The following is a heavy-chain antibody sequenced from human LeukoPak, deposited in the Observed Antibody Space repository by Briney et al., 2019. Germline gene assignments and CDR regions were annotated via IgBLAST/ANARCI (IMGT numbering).Heavy chain of an antibody. V-gene: IGHV4-39*01. CDR3: ARHRRRNNWFDP. Sequence: SETLSLTCTVSGDSIRSEDHYCDWIRQPPGKGLEWIGDVNYGGGTYYNPSLKSRVTMSVDTSKNQFSLRLTSVTAADTAVYYCARHRRRNNWFDPWGQGTLVTVSS. J-gene: IGHJ5*02. CDR2: VNYGGGT. CDR1: GDSIRSEDHY.